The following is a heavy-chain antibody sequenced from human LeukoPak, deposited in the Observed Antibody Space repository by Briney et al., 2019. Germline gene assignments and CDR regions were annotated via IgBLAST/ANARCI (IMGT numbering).Heavy chain of an antibody. V-gene: IGHV3-11*06. J-gene: IGHJ6*02. CDR2: ISRSSSDT. CDR3: ARGLSVVEQLPPRYYYYGMDV. CDR1: GFTLSDHY. Sequence: GGSLRLSCAASGFTLSDHYMSWIRQAPGKGLEWVSYISRSSSDTNYADSVKGRFTISRDNAKNSLYLQMNSLRVEDTAVYYCARGLSVVEQLPPRYYYYGMDVWGQGTTVTVSS. D-gene: IGHD6-13*01.